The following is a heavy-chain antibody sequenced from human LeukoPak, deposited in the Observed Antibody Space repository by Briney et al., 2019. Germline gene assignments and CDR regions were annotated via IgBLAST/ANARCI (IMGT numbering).Heavy chain of an antibody. V-gene: IGHV3-74*01. CDR3: ARDGVVRGLYYYYMDV. D-gene: IGHD3-10*01. Sequence: SGGSLRLSCAASGFTFSSYWMHWVRQAPGKGLVWVSRINSDGSSTSYADSVKGRFTISRDNSKNTLYLQMGSLRAEDMAVYYCARDGVVRGLYYYYMDVWGKGTTVTVSS. J-gene: IGHJ6*03. CDR1: GFTFSSYW. CDR2: INSDGSST.